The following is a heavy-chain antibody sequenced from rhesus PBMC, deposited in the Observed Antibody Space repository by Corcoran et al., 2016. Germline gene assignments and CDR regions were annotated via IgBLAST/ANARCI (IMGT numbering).Heavy chain of an antibody. CDR2: IAGSGVST. J-gene: IGHJ4*01. CDR3: AKTGTGY. D-gene: IGHD1-1*01. V-gene: IGHV4-173*01. Sequence: QLQLQESGPGLVDPSETLSLTCAVSGGSISSNFWSWIRQPPGKGQEWIGRIAGSGVSTDYNPSLKSRFTISTATSKNQFSLKLSSVTAADTAVYYCAKTGTGYWGQGVLVTVSS. CDR1: GGSISSNF.